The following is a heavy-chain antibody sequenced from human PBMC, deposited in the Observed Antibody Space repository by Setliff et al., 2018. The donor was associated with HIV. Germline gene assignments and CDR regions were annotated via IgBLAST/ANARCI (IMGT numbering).Heavy chain of an antibody. Sequence: SETLSLTCTVSGGSISSSSYYWSWIRQPPGKGLEWIGEINHSGSTNYNPSLKSRVTISVDTSKNQFSLKLSSVTAADTAVYYCAGISREQLWPPWGQGTLVTVSS. V-gene: IGHV4-39*07. J-gene: IGHJ4*02. CDR2: INHSGST. CDR3: AGISREQLWPP. D-gene: IGHD5-18*01. CDR1: GGSISSSSYY.